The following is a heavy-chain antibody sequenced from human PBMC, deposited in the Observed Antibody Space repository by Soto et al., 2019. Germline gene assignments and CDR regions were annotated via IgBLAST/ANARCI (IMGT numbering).Heavy chain of an antibody. CDR3: ARDRPLYSSSSFFGY. J-gene: IGHJ4*02. D-gene: IGHD6-6*01. CDR1: GFTFSSYA. V-gene: IGHV3-30-3*01. Sequence: QVQLVESGGVVVQPGRSLRLSCASSGFTFSSYAMHWVRQAPGKGLEWVAVISYDGSNKYYADSVKGRFTISRDNSKNTLYLQMNSLRAEDTAVYYCARDRPLYSSSSFFGYWGQGTLVTVSS. CDR2: ISYDGSNK.